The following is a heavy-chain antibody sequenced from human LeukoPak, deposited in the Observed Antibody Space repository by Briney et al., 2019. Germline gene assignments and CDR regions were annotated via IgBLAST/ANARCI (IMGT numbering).Heavy chain of an antibody. CDR3: ARAGNFRFDY. CDR2: INGDGSTI. D-gene: IGHD1-14*01. J-gene: IGHJ4*02. Sequence: PGGFLRHSCAASGFTFSSSWLHWVRQPPGEGPVWVSRINGDGSTINYADSVKGRFTISRDNAKNTMYLQMNSLRPEDTAVYYCARAGNFRFDYSGQGTLVTVSS. CDR1: GFTFSSSW. V-gene: IGHV3-74*01.